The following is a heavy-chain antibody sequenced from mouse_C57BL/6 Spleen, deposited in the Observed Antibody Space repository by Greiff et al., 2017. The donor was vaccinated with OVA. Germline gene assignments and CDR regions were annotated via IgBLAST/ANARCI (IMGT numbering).Heavy chain of an antibody. CDR3: ARGAYYYGSSFYYFDY. CDR2: IDPEDGET. D-gene: IGHD1-1*01. Sequence: EVKLMESGAELVKPGASVKLSCTASGFNIKDYYMHWVKQRTEQGLEWIGRIDPEDGETKYAPKFQGKATITADTSSNTAYLQLSSLTSEDTAVYYCARGAYYYGSSFYYFDYWGQGTTLTVSS. CDR1: GFNIKDYY. V-gene: IGHV14-2*01. J-gene: IGHJ2*01.